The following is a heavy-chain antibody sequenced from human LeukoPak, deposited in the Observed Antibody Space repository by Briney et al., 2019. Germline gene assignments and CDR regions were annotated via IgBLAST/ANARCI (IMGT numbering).Heavy chain of an antibody. Sequence: GESLKISCEGSGYSSTTYWIGWVRQMPGRGLEWMGIIFPGDSDTLYSLSFQGQVTISADKSINTAYLQWSSLKASDTAMYYCATSESQTKFDFWGQGTLVTVSS. J-gene: IGHJ4*02. CDR2: IFPGDSDT. D-gene: IGHD1/OR15-1a*01. CDR3: ATSESQTKFDF. V-gene: IGHV5-51*01. CDR1: GYSSTTYW.